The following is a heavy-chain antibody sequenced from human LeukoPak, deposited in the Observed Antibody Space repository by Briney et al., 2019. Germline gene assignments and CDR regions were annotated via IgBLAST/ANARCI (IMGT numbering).Heavy chain of an antibody. CDR3: ARRSGDDAFDI. Sequence: KPSETLSLTCTVSGGSISSYYWSWIRQPPGKGLEWIGYIYYSGSTNYNPSLKSRVTISVDTSKNQFSLKLSSVTAADTAVYYCARRSGDDAFDIWGQGTMVILSS. J-gene: IGHJ3*02. D-gene: IGHD7-27*01. CDR2: IYYSGST. CDR1: GGSISSYY. V-gene: IGHV4-59*01.